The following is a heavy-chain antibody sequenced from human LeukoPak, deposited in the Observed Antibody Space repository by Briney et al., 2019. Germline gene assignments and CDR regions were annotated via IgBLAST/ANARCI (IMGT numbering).Heavy chain of an antibody. CDR1: GGTFSSYA. Sequence: AVKVSCKASGGTFSSYAISWVRQAPGQGLEWMGGIIPIFGTANYAQKFQGRVTITADESTSTAYMELSSLRSEDTAVYYCARVDVAVAGGFDLWGRGTLVTVSS. V-gene: IGHV1-69*13. J-gene: IGHJ2*01. CDR3: ARVDVAVAGGFDL. D-gene: IGHD6-19*01. CDR2: IIPIFGTA.